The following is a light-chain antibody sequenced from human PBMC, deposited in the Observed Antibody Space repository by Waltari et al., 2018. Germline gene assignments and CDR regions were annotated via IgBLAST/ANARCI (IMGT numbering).Light chain of an antibody. CDR1: SRDVGGYNY. Sequence: QSALTQPRSVSGSPGQSVTISCTGTSRDVGGYNYVSWYQQLPDKAPKLMIYDVSRRPSGVPDRFSGSKSGNTASLTISGLQTEDEADYYCSSYAGTYAVVFGGGTKLTVL. CDR2: DVS. CDR3: SSYAGTYAVV. V-gene: IGLV2-11*01. J-gene: IGLJ2*01.